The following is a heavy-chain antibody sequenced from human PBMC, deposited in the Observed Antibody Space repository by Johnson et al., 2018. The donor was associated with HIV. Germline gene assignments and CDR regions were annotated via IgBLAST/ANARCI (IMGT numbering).Heavy chain of an antibody. CDR3: ARAYTYGAFDL. CDR1: GFTFSSYA. D-gene: IGHD3-16*01. V-gene: IGHV3-30-3*01. Sequence: QVQLVESGGGVVQPGRSLRLSCAASGFTFSSYAMHWVRQAPGKGLEWVAVISYDGSNKYYADSVKGRFTISRDNSKNTLYLQMNSLRAEDTAVYYCARAYTYGAFDLWGQGTLVTVSS. CDR2: ISYDGSNK. J-gene: IGHJ3*01.